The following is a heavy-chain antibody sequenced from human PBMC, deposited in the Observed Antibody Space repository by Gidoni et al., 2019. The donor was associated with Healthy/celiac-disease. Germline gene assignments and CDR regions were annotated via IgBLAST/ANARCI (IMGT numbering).Heavy chain of an antibody. CDR2: INHSGST. D-gene: IGHD2-15*01. Sequence: QVQLQQWRAGLLKPSETLSPTSAVYGGSFSGYYCSWIRQPPGKGLEWIGEINHSGSTNYNPSLKSRVTISVDTSKNQFSLKLSSVTAPDTAVYYCARAIGYCSGGSCYAERRNWFDPWGQGTLVTVSS. V-gene: IGHV4-34*01. CDR3: ARAIGYCSGGSCYAERRNWFDP. CDR1: GGSFSGYY. J-gene: IGHJ5*02.